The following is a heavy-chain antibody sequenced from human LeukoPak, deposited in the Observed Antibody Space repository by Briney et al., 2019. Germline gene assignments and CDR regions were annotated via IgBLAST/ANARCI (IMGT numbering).Heavy chain of an antibody. Sequence: SETLSLTCTVSGYSISSGYYWGWIRQPPGKGLEWIGSIYHSGSTYYNPSLKSRVTISVDTSKNQFSLKLSSVTAADTAVYYCARHSPVGIFYFDYWGQGTLVTVSS. CDR2: IYHSGST. J-gene: IGHJ4*02. V-gene: IGHV4-38-2*02. CDR1: GYSISSGYY. D-gene: IGHD1-26*01. CDR3: ARHSPVGIFYFDY.